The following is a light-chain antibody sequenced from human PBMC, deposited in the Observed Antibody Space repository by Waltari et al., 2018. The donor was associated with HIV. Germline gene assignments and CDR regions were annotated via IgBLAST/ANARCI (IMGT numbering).Light chain of an antibody. J-gene: IGLJ2*01. Sequence: QSVLTQPPSVSGAPGQRVTISCTGSSSNIGAGYDVLWYQQLPGTAPKLPIYGTRNRPSGVPDRFSRSKSGTSASLAITGLQAEDEADYYCQSYDSSLSGVVFGGGTKLTVL. CDR2: GTR. CDR3: QSYDSSLSGVV. V-gene: IGLV1-40*01. CDR1: SSNIGAGYD.